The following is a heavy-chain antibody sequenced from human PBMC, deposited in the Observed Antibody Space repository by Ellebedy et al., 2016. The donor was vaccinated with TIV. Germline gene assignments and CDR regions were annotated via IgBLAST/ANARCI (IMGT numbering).Heavy chain of an antibody. CDR3: AKDASIMGRGVITNDAFDI. J-gene: IGHJ3*02. CDR2: ITGNGGFT. Sequence: GESLKISCAASGFTFRTYAMSWVRQAPGKGLEWVAAITGNGGFTYYTDSVKGRFTISRDNSKNTVDLQMSSLRVEDTALYYCAKDASIMGRGVITNDAFDIWGQGTMVTVSS. V-gene: IGHV3-23*01. CDR1: GFTFRTYA. D-gene: IGHD3-10*01.